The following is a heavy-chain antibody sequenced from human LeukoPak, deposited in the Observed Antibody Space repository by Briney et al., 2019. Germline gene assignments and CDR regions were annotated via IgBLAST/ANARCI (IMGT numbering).Heavy chain of an antibody. Sequence: GGSLRLSCAASGVTFSSYSMNWVRQAPGKGLEWVSYISSSSSTIYYADSVKGRFTISRDNAKNSLYLQMNSLRAEDTAVYYCARDLISSSWYEEYFQHWGQGTLVTVSS. V-gene: IGHV3-48*01. J-gene: IGHJ1*01. CDR1: GVTFSSYS. D-gene: IGHD6-13*01. CDR2: ISSSSSTI. CDR3: ARDLISSSWYEEYFQH.